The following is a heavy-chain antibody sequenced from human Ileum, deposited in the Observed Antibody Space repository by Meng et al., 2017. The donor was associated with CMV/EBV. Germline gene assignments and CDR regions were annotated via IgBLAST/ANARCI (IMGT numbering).Heavy chain of an antibody. Sequence: QVVVLGGGGVQPGWSLRISFARSGLPFSSVGMHWVRQAPGKGLEGVVFIRYDGSNKYYADSVKARFTSSREKSKTTMYLQMTSLRAEDTAVYYCAKSREGGNYFDYWGQGILVTVSS. CDR3: AKSREGGNYFDY. V-gene: IGHV3-30*02. CDR2: IRYDGSNK. D-gene: IGHD3-16*01. J-gene: IGHJ4*02. CDR1: GLPFSSVG.